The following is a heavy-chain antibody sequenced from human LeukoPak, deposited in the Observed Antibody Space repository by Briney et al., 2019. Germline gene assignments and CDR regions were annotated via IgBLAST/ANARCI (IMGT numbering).Heavy chain of an antibody. CDR3: ARDERYDSSGYYDY. Sequence: GGSLRLSCAASGFTFSSYWMHWVRQAPGKGLVWVSRINSDGSTTTYADSVKGRFTISRDNAKNSLYLQMNSLRAEDTAVYYCARDERYDSSGYYDYWGQGTLVTVSS. V-gene: IGHV3-74*01. D-gene: IGHD3-22*01. J-gene: IGHJ4*02. CDR1: GFTFSSYW. CDR2: INSDGSTT.